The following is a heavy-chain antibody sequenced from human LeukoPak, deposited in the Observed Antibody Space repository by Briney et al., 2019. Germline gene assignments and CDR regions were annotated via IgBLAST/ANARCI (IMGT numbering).Heavy chain of an antibody. CDR1: RFTFSSSA. Sequence: GGSLRLSCAASRFTFSSSAMSWVRQAPGKGLEWVSTISGSGGSTYSTGSVKGRFTISRDNSKSTLYLQMNSLRVEDTAIYYCAKGGPQFFDYWGQGTLVTVSS. J-gene: IGHJ4*02. D-gene: IGHD5-24*01. V-gene: IGHV3-23*01. CDR3: AKGGPQFFDY. CDR2: ISGSGGST.